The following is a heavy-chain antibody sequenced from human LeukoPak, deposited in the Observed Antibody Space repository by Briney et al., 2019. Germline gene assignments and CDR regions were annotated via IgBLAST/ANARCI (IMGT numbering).Heavy chain of an antibody. D-gene: IGHD3-10*01. CDR1: GFTFSSYA. CDR3: AKLWFGDPNPYFDY. CDR2: ISGSGGST. V-gene: IGHV3-23*01. J-gene: IGHJ4*02. Sequence: PGGSLRLSCAASGFTFSSYAMSWVRQAPGKGLEWFSAISGSGGSTYYADSVKGRFTISRDNSKNTLYLQMNSLRAEDTAVYYCAKLWFGDPNPYFDYWGQGTLVTVSS.